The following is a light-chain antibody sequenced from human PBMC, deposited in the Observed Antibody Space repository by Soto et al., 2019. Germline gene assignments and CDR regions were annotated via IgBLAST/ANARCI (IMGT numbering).Light chain of an antibody. CDR2: AAS. CDR1: QGINNY. J-gene: IGKJ1*01. Sequence: DIPMTQSPSSLSASVGDRATFSCRASQGINNYLAWYQQKPGKVPKLLIYAASTLQSGVPSRFSGSGSGTDFTLTISSLQPEDVATYFCQNYNGALWTFGQGTKVEIK. CDR3: QNYNGALWT. V-gene: IGKV1-27*01.